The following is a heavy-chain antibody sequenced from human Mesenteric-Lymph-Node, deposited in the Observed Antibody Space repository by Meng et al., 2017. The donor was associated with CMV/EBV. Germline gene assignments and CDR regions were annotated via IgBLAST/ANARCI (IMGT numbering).Heavy chain of an antibody. D-gene: IGHD2-21*01. Sequence: GESLKISCAASGFSLSSYGMHWVRQAPGKGLEWVAVISYPREEVTYSDSVKGRFNVSRDDSENTLYLQMDTLRADDTGLYYCARDQFRWGSDAFDIWGQGTVVTVSS. CDR2: ISYPREEV. J-gene: IGHJ3*02. CDR3: ARDQFRWGSDAFDI. CDR1: GFSLSSYG. V-gene: IGHV3-30*03.